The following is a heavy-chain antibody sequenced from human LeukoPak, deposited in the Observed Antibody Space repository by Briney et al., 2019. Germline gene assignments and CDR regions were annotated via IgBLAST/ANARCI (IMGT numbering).Heavy chain of an antibody. D-gene: IGHD4-23*01. CDR3: ASSTTVVTPLDY. Sequence: PGGSLRLSCAASGFTFSSSAMTWVRQAPGKGLEWVSAINGSGSSTYYAVSVKGRFTISRDNSKNTLYLQMNSLRAEDTAVYYCASSTTVVTPLDYWGQGTLVTVSS. J-gene: IGHJ4*02. CDR1: GFTFSSSA. CDR2: INGSGSST. V-gene: IGHV3-23*01.